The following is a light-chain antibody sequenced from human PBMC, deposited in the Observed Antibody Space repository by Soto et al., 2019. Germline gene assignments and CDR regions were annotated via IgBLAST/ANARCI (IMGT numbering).Light chain of an antibody. J-gene: IGKJ4*01. CDR1: QTVRNNY. CDR2: DAS. V-gene: IGKV3-20*01. CDR3: QQFSSYPLT. Sequence: EFVLTQSPGTLSVSPVERATLSCMASQTVRNNYLAWYQQKPGQAPRLLIYDASSRATGIPDRFSGGGSGTDFTLTISRLEPEDFAVYYCQQFSSYPLTFGGGTKVDIK.